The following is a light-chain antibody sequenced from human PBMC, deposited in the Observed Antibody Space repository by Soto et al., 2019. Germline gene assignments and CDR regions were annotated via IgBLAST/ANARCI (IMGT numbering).Light chain of an antibody. CDR2: AAS. J-gene: IGKJ2*01. V-gene: IGKV1-39*01. CDR3: QQSYSTPRT. Sequence: DIQMTQSPSSLSASVGDRVTITCRASQSISSYLNWYQQKPGKAPKLLIYAASSLQSGVPSRFSGSGSGTDFTLTISSLQPEDIATYYCQQSYSTPRTFGHGTKLEIK. CDR1: QSISSY.